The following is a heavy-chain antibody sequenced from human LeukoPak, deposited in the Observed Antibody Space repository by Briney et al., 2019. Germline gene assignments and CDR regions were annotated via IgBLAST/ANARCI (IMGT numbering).Heavy chain of an antibody. CDR1: GFTFSSYA. J-gene: IGHJ1*01. CDR2: ISGSGGST. Sequence: GGSLRLSCAASGFTFSSYAMSWVRQAPGKGLEWVSAISGSGGSTYYADSVKGRFTISRDNSKNTLYLQMYSLRAEDTAVYYCAKGIVVVVAATPEYFQHWGQGTLVTVSS. CDR3: AKGIVVVVAATPEYFQH. D-gene: IGHD2-15*01. V-gene: IGHV3-23*01.